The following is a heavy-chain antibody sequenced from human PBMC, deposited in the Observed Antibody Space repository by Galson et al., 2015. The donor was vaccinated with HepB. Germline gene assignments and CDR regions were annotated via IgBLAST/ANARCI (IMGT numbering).Heavy chain of an antibody. Sequence: SLRLSCAASGLTFSNHGVHWVRQAPGKGLEWVTFIWSDGSNKYYADCVKGRFTVSRDNSKNTLYLQMNSLRTDDTAIYYCARDRGKTYFDYCGQGTLVTVSS. CDR1: GLTFSNHG. CDR3: ARDRGKTYFDY. J-gene: IGHJ4*02. CDR2: IWSDGSNK. D-gene: IGHD4-23*01. V-gene: IGHV3-33*01.